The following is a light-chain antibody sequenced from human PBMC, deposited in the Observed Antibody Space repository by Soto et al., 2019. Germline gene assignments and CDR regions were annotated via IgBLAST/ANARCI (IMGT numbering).Light chain of an antibody. CDR2: GAS. J-gene: IGKJ1*01. V-gene: IGKV3-15*01. CDR1: RSVGTN. CDR3: QQYYSYPRT. Sequence: EVVMTQSPATLSVSPGERATLSCRASRSVGTNLAWYQQKLGQAPRLLIFGASTRAAGIPARFSGSGSGTEFTLTISSLQSEDFATYYCQQYYSYPRTFGQGTKVDIK.